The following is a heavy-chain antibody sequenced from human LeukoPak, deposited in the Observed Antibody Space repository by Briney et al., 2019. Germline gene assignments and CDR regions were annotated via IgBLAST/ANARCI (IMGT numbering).Heavy chain of an antibody. CDR1: VGSLSSSRYY. CDR2: IYSSGST. Sequence: SETLSLTCTDSVGSLSSSRYYWGWIRQPPGQGLEWIGIIYSSGSTYYNASLKSRVTISVDTSKNQFSLKLSSVTAADTALYYCARHKRRDNSPNWFDPWGQGTLVTVSS. V-gene: IGHV4-39*01. D-gene: IGHD2/OR15-2a*01. CDR3: ARHKRRDNSPNWFDP. J-gene: IGHJ5*02.